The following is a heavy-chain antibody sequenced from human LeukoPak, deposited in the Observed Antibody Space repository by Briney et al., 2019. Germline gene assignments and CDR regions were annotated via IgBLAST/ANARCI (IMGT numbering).Heavy chain of an antibody. Sequence: GGSLRLSCVVSGFNFNSHGVHWVRQAPGQGLEWVAVISKDGSDKYYADSVKGRFTISRDNAKNSLYLQMNSLRAEDTALYYCAKGEYYYDSSGQILFDYWGQGTLVTVSS. V-gene: IGHV3-30*04. CDR3: AKGEYYYDSSGQILFDY. CDR2: ISKDGSDK. CDR1: GFNFNSHG. D-gene: IGHD3-22*01. J-gene: IGHJ4*02.